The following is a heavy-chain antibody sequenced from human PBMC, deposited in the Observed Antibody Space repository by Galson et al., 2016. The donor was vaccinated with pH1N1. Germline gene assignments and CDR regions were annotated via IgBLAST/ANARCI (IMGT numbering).Heavy chain of an antibody. CDR1: GGTFRNYI. Sequence: SVKVSCKASGGTFRNYIISWVRQAPGQGLEWMGRIIPTLGMTNYAQKFQGRITITADISTSTAHMELSSLRSDDTAMYFCAINYYNSSGSLDSWGQGTLVTVSS. D-gene: IGHD3-22*01. CDR3: AINYYNSSGSLDS. V-gene: IGHV1-69*02. J-gene: IGHJ4*02. CDR2: IIPTLGMT.